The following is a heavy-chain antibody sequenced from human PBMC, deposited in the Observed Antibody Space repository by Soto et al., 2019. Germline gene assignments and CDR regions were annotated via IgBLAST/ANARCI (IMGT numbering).Heavy chain of an antibody. V-gene: IGHV3-23*01. J-gene: IGHJ4*02. CDR2: VSDSGGST. Sequence: EVQLLESGGGLVQPGGSLRLSWAASGFTFSSYAMNWVRQAPGKGLEWVSGVSDSGGSTYHADSVKGRFTISRDNSKNTLYLQMNSLRAEDMAVYYCAKRRYCSSTTCYSFDYWGQGTLVTVSS. D-gene: IGHD2-2*01. CDR3: AKRRYCSSTTCYSFDY. CDR1: GFTFSSYA.